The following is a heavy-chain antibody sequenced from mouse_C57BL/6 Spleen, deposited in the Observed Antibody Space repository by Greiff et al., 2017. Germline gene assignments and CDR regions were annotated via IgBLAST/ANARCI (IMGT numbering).Heavy chain of an antibody. D-gene: IGHD2-4*01. CDR2: ISSGGDYI. J-gene: IGHJ2*01. CDR1: GFTFSSYA. CDR3: TREGGLRHFDY. V-gene: IGHV5-9-1*02. Sequence: EVKLVESGEGLVKPGGSLKLSCAASGFTFSSYAMSWVRQTPEKRLEWVAYISSGGDYIYYADTVKGRFTISRDNARNTLYLQMSSLKSEDTAIYFCTREGGLRHFDYWGQGTTLTVSS.